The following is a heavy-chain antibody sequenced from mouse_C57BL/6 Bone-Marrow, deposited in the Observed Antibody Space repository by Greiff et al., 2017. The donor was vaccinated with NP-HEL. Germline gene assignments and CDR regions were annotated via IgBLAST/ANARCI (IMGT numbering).Heavy chain of an antibody. J-gene: IGHJ1*03. CDR1: GFTFSDYY. CDR2: ISNGGGST. V-gene: IGHV5-12*01. Sequence: DVKLVESGGGLVQPGGSLKLSCAASGFTFSDYYMYWVRQTPEKRLEWVAYISNGGGSTYYPDTVKGRFTISRDNAKNTLYLQMSRLKSEDTAMYYCASRGYFDVWGTGTTVTVSS. CDR3: ASRGYFDV.